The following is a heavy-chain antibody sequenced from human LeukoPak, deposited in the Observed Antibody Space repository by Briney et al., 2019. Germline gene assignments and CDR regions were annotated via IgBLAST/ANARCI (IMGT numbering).Heavy chain of an antibody. CDR2: IYPGDSDT. CDR1: GYSFTSYW. J-gene: IGHJ3*02. Sequence: GESLKISCKGSGYSFTSYWIGWVRQMPGKGLEWMGIIYPGDSDTRYSPSFQGQVTISADKSISTAYLQWSSLKASDTAMYYCASRPKDSSGYLPEAFDIWGQGTMVTVSS. CDR3: ASRPKDSSGYLPEAFDI. V-gene: IGHV5-51*01. D-gene: IGHD3-22*01.